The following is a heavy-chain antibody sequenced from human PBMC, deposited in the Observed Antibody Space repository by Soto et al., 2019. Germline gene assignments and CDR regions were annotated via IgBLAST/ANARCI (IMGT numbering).Heavy chain of an antibody. J-gene: IGHJ3*02. CDR1: GFTFSSYG. CDR2: ISYDGSNK. CDR3: ATEGSYDTSGYYSAPDAFDI. D-gene: IGHD3-22*01. Sequence: GGSLRLSCAASGFTFSSYGMHWVRQAPGKGLEWVAVISYDGSNKYYADSVKGRFTISRDNSKNTLYLQMNSLRAEDTAVYYCATEGSYDTSGYYSAPDAFDIWGQGTMVTVS. V-gene: IGHV3-30*03.